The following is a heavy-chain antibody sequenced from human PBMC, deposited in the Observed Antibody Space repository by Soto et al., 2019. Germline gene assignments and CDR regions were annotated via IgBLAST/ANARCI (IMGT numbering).Heavy chain of an antibody. CDR2: ICYSGTT. CDR1: GGSISSTTYY. V-gene: IGHV4-39*01. CDR3: ARHPAVVGTDYYYGMDV. D-gene: IGHD6-19*01. Sequence: SETLSLTCTVSGGSISSTTYYWGWIRQTPGRGLEWIGTICYSGTTYYSPSLKSRVTISVDTAKNQLSLQLSSVIAADTALYYCARHPAVVGTDYYYGMDVWGQGTTVTVSS. J-gene: IGHJ6*02.